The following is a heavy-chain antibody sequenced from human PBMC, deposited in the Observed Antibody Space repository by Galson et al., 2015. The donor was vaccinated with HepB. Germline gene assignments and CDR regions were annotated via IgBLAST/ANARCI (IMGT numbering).Heavy chain of an antibody. Sequence: SLRLSCAASGFSFSSYGMHWVRQAPGKGLEWVAVIWYDGSKEYYADSVKGRFTISRDNSNNTLYLQMNILRAEDTAVYFCAGAYSSGWYDCWGQGTLVTVSS. CDR2: IWYDGSKE. J-gene: IGHJ5*01. CDR3: AGAYSSGWYDC. D-gene: IGHD3-22*01. V-gene: IGHV3-33*01. CDR1: GFSFSSYG.